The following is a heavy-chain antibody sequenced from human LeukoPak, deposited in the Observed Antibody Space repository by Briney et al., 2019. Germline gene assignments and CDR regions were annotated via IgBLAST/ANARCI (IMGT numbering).Heavy chain of an antibody. J-gene: IGHJ3*02. Sequence: ASVNLSCYVSGYTFTVFSMHLVRHAPGQGLGWMGGFDPEDGETIYAQKFQGRVTMTEDTSTDTAYMELSSLRSEDTAVYYCATTFGVVVRVAFDIWGQGTMVTVSS. CDR1: GYTFTVFS. D-gene: IGHD3-3*01. CDR2: FDPEDGET. CDR3: ATTFGVVVRVAFDI. V-gene: IGHV1-24*01.